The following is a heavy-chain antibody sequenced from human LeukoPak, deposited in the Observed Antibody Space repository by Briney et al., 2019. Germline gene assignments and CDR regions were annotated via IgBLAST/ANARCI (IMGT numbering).Heavy chain of an antibody. CDR3: ARDRIAAAGIYY. V-gene: IGHV4-39*07. CDR2: IYYSGST. CDR1: GESLSGYY. Sequence: SETLSLTCTVYGESLSGYYWGWIRQPPGKGLEWIGSIYYSGSTYYNPSLKSRVTISVDTSKNQFSLKLSSVTAADTAVYYCARDRIAAAGIYYWGQGTLVTVSS. D-gene: IGHD6-13*01. J-gene: IGHJ4*02.